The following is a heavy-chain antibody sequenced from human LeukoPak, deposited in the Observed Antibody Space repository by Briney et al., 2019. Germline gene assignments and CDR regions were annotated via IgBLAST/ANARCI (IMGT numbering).Heavy chain of an antibody. J-gene: IGHJ4*02. V-gene: IGHV4-59*08. CDR3: ARHLSSGYYLDY. CDR2: IYYSGST. Sequence: SETLSLTCTVSGGSISSYYWSWIRQPPGKGLEWIGYIYYSGSTNYNPSLKSRVTISVDTSKNQFSLKLSSVTAADTAVYYCARHLSSGYYLDYCGQGTLVTVSS. CDR1: GGSISSYY. D-gene: IGHD3-22*01.